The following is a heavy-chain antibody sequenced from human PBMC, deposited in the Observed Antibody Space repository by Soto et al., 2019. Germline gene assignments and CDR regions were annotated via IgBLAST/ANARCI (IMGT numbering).Heavy chain of an antibody. V-gene: IGHV1-69*13. CDR1: GGTFSSYA. Sequence: SVKVSCKASGGTFSSYAISWVRQAPGQGLEWMGGIIPIFGTANYAQKFQGRVTITADESTSTAYMELSSLRSEDTAVHYCATPLTYYYDSSGYFHFDYWGQGTLVTVSS. J-gene: IGHJ4*02. CDR3: ATPLTYYYDSSGYFHFDY. D-gene: IGHD3-22*01. CDR2: IIPIFGTA.